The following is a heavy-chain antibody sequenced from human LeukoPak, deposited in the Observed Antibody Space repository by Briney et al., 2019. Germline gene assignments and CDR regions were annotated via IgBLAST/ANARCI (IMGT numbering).Heavy chain of an antibody. J-gene: IGHJ6*02. D-gene: IGHD6-13*01. V-gene: IGHV4-4*07. CDR3: ARDRSSSWAPYGLDV. CDR2: IYSSRNS. CDR1: GASINSYY. Sequence: PSETLSLTCSVSGASINSYYWSWIRQPAGKGLEWIGLIYSSRNSNYNPSLKSRVTMSVDTSKNHFSLKLSSVTAADTAVYYCARDRSSSWAPYGLDVWGQGSTVTVSS.